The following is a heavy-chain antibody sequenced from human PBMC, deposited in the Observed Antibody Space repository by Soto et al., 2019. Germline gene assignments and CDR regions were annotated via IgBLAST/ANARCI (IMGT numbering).Heavy chain of an antibody. J-gene: IGHJ5*01. V-gene: IGHV4-30-4*08. CDR1: GGFLSESY. Sequence: PSETLSLTCAVYGGFLSESYWTWIRQPPGQALEYIGYIYKSATTYYNPSFESRVAISLDTSKSQFSLNVTSLTAADTAVYFCARGRYCLTGRCFPNWFDSWGQGTLVTVSS. D-gene: IGHD2-15*01. CDR2: IYKSATT. CDR3: ARGRYCLTGRCFPNWFDS.